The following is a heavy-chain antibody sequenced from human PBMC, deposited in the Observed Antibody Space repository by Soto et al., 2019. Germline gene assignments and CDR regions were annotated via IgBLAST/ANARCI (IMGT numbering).Heavy chain of an antibody. CDR2: IYYSGST. J-gene: IGHJ4*02. D-gene: IGHD1-26*01. CDR1: GGSISSTSYY. Sequence: TLSPTCTVSGGSISSTSYYWGWIRQPPGKGLEWIGSIYYSGSTYYNPSLKSRVTISVDTSKNQFSLKLSSVTAADTAVYYCARSPLGVVGATSFDYWGQGTLVTVSS. V-gene: IGHV4-39*01. CDR3: ARSPLGVVGATSFDY.